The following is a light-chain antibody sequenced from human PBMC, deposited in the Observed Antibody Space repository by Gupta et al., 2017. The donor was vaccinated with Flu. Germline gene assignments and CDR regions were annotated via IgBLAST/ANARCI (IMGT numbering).Light chain of an antibody. CDR3: SSYTSSSTLVI. CDR1: SSDGGAYNY. Sequence: SSDGGAYNYVSWYQQYPGKAPKLLIYDVSSRPSGVSNRFSASKSGNTASLTISGLQAEDEADYYCSSYTSSSTLVIFGGGTKLTVL. V-gene: IGLV2-14*01. J-gene: IGLJ2*01. CDR2: DVS.